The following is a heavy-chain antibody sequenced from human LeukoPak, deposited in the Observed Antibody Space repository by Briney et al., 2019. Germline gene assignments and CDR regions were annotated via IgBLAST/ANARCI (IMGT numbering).Heavy chain of an antibody. CDR1: GFTFNNYA. V-gene: IGHV3-23*01. CDR3: AKTRYGYKNTVVGYFDY. D-gene: IGHD5-24*01. CDR2: ISGSGGST. J-gene: IGHJ4*02. Sequence: PGGSLRLSCAASGFTFNNYAMSWVRQAPGKGLEWVSAISGSGGSTYYADSVKGRFTISRDNSKNTLYLQMNSLRAEDTAVYYCAKTRYGYKNTVVGYFDYWGQGTLVTVSS.